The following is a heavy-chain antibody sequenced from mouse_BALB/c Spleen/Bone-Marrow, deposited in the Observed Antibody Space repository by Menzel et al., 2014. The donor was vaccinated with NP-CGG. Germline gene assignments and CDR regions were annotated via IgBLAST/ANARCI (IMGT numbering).Heavy chain of an antibody. CDR2: VYPGDGDT. CDR3: ASRGDYSYAMDY. V-gene: IGHV1-80*01. D-gene: IGHD1-1*01. CDR1: GYSFSNYW. Sequence: QVQLQQPGAKLVRPGSSVKISCKSSGYSFSNYWMNWMKQRPGQGLEWIGQVYPGDGDTNYNGKFKGKATLTADESSSTAYMQLSSLTSEDSAVYFCASRGDYSYAMDYWGQGTSVTVSS. J-gene: IGHJ4*01.